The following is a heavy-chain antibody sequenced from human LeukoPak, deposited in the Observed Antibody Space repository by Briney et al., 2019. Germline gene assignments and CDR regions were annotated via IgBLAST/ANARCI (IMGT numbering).Heavy chain of an antibody. CDR1: GGSISSSSYY. CDR2: IYYSGST. D-gene: IGHD2-2*02. Sequence: SETLSLTCTVSGGSISSSSYYWGWIRQPPGKGLEWIGSIYYSGSTYYNPSLKSRVTMSVDTSKNQFSLKLSSVTAADTAVYYCAREYCSSTSCYSRGYNWFDPWGQGTLVTVSS. J-gene: IGHJ5*02. CDR3: AREYCSSTSCYSRGYNWFDP. V-gene: IGHV4-39*07.